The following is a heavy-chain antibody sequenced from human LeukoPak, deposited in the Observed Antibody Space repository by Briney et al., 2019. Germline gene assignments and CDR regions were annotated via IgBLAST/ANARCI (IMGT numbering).Heavy chain of an antibody. CDR2: ISGDGGRT. Sequence: PGGSLRLSCAASGFTFDDYATHWVRQAPGEGLEWVSLISGDGGRTYYADSVKGRFTISRDNSKNSLYLQMNSLRTEDTALYYCVKDLHFNYLGPDYWGEGTPVTVSS. D-gene: IGHD4-11*01. J-gene: IGHJ4*02. CDR1: GFTFDDYA. V-gene: IGHV3-43*02. CDR3: VKDLHFNYLGPDY.